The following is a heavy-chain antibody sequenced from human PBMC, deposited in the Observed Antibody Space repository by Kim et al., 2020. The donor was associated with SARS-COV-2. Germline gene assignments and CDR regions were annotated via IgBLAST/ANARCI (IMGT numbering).Heavy chain of an antibody. CDR3: ARATGSITIFGVVINHFDY. J-gene: IGHJ4*02. V-gene: IGHV4-31*03. CDR1: GGSISSGGYY. Sequence: LSLTCTVSGGSISSGGYYWSWIRQHPGKGLEWIGYIYYSGSTYYNPSLKSRVTISVDTSKNQFSLKLSSVTAADTAVYYCARATGSITIFGVVINHFDYWGQGTLVTVSS. CDR2: IYYSGST. D-gene: IGHD3-3*01.